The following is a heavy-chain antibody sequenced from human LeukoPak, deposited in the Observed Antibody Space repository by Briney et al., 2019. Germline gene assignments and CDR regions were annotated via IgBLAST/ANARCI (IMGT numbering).Heavy chain of an antibody. Sequence: SETLSLTCTVFGYSISSGYYWGWIRQPPGKGLEWIGSIYHSGSTYYNPSLKSRVTISVDTSKNQFSLKLSSVTAADTAVYYCARVVLGISAAGTTLDWFDPWGQGTLVTVSS. J-gene: IGHJ5*02. CDR2: IYHSGST. D-gene: IGHD6-13*01. CDR3: ARVVLGISAAGTTLDWFDP. V-gene: IGHV4-38-2*02. CDR1: GYSISSGYY.